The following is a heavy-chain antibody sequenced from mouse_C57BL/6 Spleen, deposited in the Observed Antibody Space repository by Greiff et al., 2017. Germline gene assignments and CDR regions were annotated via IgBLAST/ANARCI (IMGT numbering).Heavy chain of an antibody. D-gene: IGHD1-1*01. V-gene: IGHV1-54*01. Sequence: VQLQQSGAELVRPGTSVKVSCKASGYAFTNYLIEWVKQRPGQGLEGIGVINPGSGGTNYNEKFKGKATLTADKSSSPAYMQLSSLTSEDSAVYFCARDPYYGSSYGYAMDYWGQGTSVTVSS. CDR3: ARDPYYGSSYGYAMDY. CDR2: INPGSGGT. CDR1: GYAFTNYL. J-gene: IGHJ4*01.